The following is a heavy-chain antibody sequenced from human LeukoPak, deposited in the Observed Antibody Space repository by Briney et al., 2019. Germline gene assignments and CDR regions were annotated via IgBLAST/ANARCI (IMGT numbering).Heavy chain of an antibody. Sequence: PGGSLRLSCAASGFTLTIDSMNWVRQAPGKGLEWISYISSGATTTYYADSVKGRFTISRDNAKNTLFLQMNSLRVDDTAVYYCAKGTVGAKYWGQGTLVIVSS. CDR1: GFTLTIDS. CDR2: ISSGATTT. J-gene: IGHJ4*02. CDR3: AKGTVGAKY. V-gene: IGHV3-48*04. D-gene: IGHD1-26*01.